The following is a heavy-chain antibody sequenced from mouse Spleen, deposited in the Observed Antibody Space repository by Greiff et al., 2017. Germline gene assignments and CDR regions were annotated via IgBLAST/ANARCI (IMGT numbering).Heavy chain of an antibody. J-gene: IGHJ3*01. CDR2: ISSGGSYT. Sequence: EVKVVESGGDLVKPGGSLKLSCAASGFTFSSYGMSWVRQTPDKRLEWVATISSGGSYTYYPDSVKGRFTISRDNAKNTLYLQMSSLKSEDTAMYYCARQGLLLREFAYWGQGTLVTVSA. D-gene: IGHD1-1*01. CDR3: ARQGLLLREFAY. V-gene: IGHV5-6*01. CDR1: GFTFSSYG.